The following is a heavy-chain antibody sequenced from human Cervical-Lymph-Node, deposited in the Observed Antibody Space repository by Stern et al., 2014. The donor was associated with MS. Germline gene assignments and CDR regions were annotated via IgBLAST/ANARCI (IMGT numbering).Heavy chain of an antibody. CDR3: ARGVVSNRAAATLHNLFDP. CDR2: IIPILRLA. CDR1: GGTFSSSYA. D-gene: IGHD2-15*01. V-gene: IGHV1-69*09. J-gene: IGHJ5*02. Sequence: VQLVQSGAEVKKPGSSMNVSCKTSGGTFSSSYAITWLRQAPGQRLEWMGRIIPILRLANYAQKFQGRVTITADTSTSTTYMELSSLRSEDTAVYYCARGVVSNRAAATLHNLFDPWGQGTLVTVSS.